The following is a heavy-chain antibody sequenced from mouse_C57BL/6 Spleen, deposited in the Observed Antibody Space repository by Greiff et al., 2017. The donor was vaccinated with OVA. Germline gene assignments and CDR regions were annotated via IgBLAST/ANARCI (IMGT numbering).Heavy chain of an antibody. J-gene: IGHJ1*03. CDR1: GFSLTSYG. V-gene: IGHV2-5*01. D-gene: IGHD1-1*01. Sequence: VKLMESGPGLVQPSQSLSITCTVSGFSLTSYGVHWVRQSPGKGLEWLGVIWRGGSTDYNAAFMSRLSITKDNSKSQVFFKMNSLQADDTAIYYCAKESYYGSSPYWYFDVWGTGTTVTVSS. CDR3: AKESYYGSSPYWYFDV. CDR2: IWRGGST.